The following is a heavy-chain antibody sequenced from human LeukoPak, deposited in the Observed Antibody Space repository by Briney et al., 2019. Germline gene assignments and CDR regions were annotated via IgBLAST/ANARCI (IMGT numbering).Heavy chain of an antibody. CDR2: ISAYNGNT. V-gene: IGHV1-18*04. D-gene: IGHD3/OR15-3a*01. J-gene: IGHJ4*02. CDR3: ALFPGLDY. CDR1: GYTLINYY. Sequence: ASVKVSCKASGYTLINYYIHWVRQAPGQGLEWMGWISAYNGNTNYAQKLQGRVTMTTDTSTSTAYMELRSLRSDDTAVYYCALFPGLDYWGQGTLVTVSS.